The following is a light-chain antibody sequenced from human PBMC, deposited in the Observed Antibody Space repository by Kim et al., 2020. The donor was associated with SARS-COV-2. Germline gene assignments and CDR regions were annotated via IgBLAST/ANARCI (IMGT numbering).Light chain of an antibody. Sequence: QSVVTQPPSASGTAGQRVTISCSGSSSNIGSNIVNWYQQFPGTAPKLLINRNNQRPSGVPDRFSGSKSGTSASLAISGLQSEDEADYYCAAWDDSLNAWVFGGGTQLTVL. J-gene: IGLJ3*02. V-gene: IGLV1-44*01. CDR1: SSNIGSNI. CDR2: RNN. CDR3: AAWDDSLNAWV.